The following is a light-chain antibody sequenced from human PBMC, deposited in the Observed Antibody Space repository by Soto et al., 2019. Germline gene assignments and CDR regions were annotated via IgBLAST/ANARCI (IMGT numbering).Light chain of an antibody. CDR1: QSVSSN. CDR2: GAS. V-gene: IGKV3-11*01. J-gene: IGKJ5*01. CDR3: KKRGNSPQ. Sequence: EILLTQSQATLSFSPGERANLSFRVSQSVSSNLAWYQQTPGQAPRLLIYGASTRATGIPARFSGSGSGKEFPLTISRLEPEDFAIYFCKKRGNSPQFGQGTRLEIK.